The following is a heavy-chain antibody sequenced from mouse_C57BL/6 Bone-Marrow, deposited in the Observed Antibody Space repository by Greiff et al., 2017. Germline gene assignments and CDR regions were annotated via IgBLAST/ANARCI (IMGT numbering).Heavy chain of an antibody. CDR3: ARAPYYYGSRAMDY. J-gene: IGHJ4*01. D-gene: IGHD1-1*01. CDR1: GFTFSSYA. CDR2: ISAGGSYT. Sequence: EVMLVESGGGLVKPGGSLKLSCAASGFTFSSYAMSWVRQTPEKRLEWVATISAGGSYTYYPDNVKGRFTISRDNAKNNLYLQMSHLKSEDTAMYYGARAPYYYGSRAMDYWGQGTSVTVSS. V-gene: IGHV5-4*03.